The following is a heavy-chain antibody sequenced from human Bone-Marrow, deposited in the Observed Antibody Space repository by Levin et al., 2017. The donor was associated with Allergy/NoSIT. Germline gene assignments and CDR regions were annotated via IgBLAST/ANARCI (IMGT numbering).Heavy chain of an antibody. CDR3: ARAYDSSGYPYRV. D-gene: IGHD3-22*01. J-gene: IGHJ4*02. CDR1: GGTFSSYA. V-gene: IGHV1-69*01. Sequence: KISCKASGGTFSSYAISWVRQAPGQGLEWMGGIIPIFGTANYAQKFQGRVTITADESTSTAYMELSSLRSEDTAVYYCARAYDSSGYPYRVWGQGTLVTVSS. CDR2: IIPIFGTA.